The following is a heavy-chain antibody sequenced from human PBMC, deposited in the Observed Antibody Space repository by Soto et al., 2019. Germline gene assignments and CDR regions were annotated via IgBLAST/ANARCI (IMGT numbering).Heavy chain of an antibody. J-gene: IGHJ6*02. Sequence: QLQLQESGPGLVKPSETLSLTCTVSGGSISSSSYYWGWIRQPPGKGLEWIGSIYYSGSTYYNPSLKSRVTISVDTSKNQFSLKRSSVTAADTAVYYCARLSKVKNYYYYGMDVWGQGTTVTVSS. CDR2: IYYSGST. CDR1: GGSISSSSYY. D-gene: IGHD3-22*01. CDR3: ARLSKVKNYYYYGMDV. V-gene: IGHV4-39*01.